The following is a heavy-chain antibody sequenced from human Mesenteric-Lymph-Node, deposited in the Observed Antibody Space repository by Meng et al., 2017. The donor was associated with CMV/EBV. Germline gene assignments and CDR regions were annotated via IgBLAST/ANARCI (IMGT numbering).Heavy chain of an antibody. Sequence: SVKVSCKASGGTFSSYAISWVRQAPGQGLEWMGGIIPILGIANYAQKFQGRVTITADKSTITTYMELSSLRSEDTAVYYCARDDGIVVPGADYYFSGLDVWGQGTAVTVSS. V-gene: IGHV1-69*10. CDR3: ARDDGIVVPGADYYFSGLDV. CDR2: IIPILGIA. J-gene: IGHJ6*02. D-gene: IGHD2-2*01. CDR1: GGTFSSYA.